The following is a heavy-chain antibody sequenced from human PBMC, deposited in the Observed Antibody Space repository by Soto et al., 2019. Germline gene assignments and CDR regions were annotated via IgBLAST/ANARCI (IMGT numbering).Heavy chain of an antibody. Sequence: GGSLRISCTASGFTFGDYAMSWVRQAPGKGLEWVGFIRSKVYGGTTEYAACVKGRFTISRDDSKSIAYLQMNSLKTEDTAVYCCTTSLYYDFWSGYLATENNWFDPWGQGTLVNVSS. V-gene: IGHV3-49*04. J-gene: IGHJ5*02. D-gene: IGHD3-3*01. CDR2: IRSKVYGGTT. CDR1: GFTFGDYA. CDR3: TTSLYYDFWSGYLATENNWFDP.